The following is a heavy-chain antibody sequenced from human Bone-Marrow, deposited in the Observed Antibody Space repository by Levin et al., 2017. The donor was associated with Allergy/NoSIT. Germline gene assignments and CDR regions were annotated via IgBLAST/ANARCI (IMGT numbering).Heavy chain of an antibody. D-gene: IGHD2-15*01. CDR2: ISYDGSNK. Sequence: PGGSLRLSCAASGFTFSSYGMHWVRQAPGKGLEWVAVISYDGSNKYYADSVKGRFTISRDNSKNTLYLQMNSLRAEDTAVYYCANGRAIVVVVAATKDAFDIWGQGTMVTVSS. V-gene: IGHV3-30*18. J-gene: IGHJ3*02. CDR1: GFTFSSYG. CDR3: ANGRAIVVVVAATKDAFDI.